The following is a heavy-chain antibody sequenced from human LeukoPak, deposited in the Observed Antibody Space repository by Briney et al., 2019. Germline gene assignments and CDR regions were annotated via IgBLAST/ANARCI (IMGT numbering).Heavy chain of an antibody. V-gene: IGHV3-49*04. D-gene: IGHD1-14*01. CDR1: GFSFGVYA. CDR2: IRGEFHRATT. Sequence: AGGSLRLSRRGSGFSFGVYAMSWVRQAPGKGLEWVGFIRGEFHRATTEYAASAKGRFIISRDDSKTVAYLEMNSLKIEDTAVYYCVRETGWPATPDFWGQGTLVVVSP. J-gene: IGHJ4*02. CDR3: VRETGWPATPDF.